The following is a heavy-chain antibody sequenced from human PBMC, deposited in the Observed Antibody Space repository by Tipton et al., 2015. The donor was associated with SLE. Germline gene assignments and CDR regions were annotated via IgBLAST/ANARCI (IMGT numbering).Heavy chain of an antibody. Sequence: TLSLTCTVSGGSISRYYWSWIRQPPGRGLEWIGYMHYRGDTNYNPSLKSRVTISVDTSKIHFSLNLSSVTAADTAVYYCARAIGANYFNFWGQGTLVTVSS. J-gene: IGHJ4*02. D-gene: IGHD3-16*01. CDR3: ARAIGANYFNF. V-gene: IGHV4-59*12. CDR2: MHYRGDT. CDR1: GGSISRYY.